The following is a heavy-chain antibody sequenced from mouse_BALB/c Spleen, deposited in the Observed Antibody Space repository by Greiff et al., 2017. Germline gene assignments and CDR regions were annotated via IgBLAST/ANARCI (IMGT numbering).Heavy chain of an antibody. CDR3: AREANWWFAY. D-gene: IGHD4-1*01. CDR2: IWSGGST. CDR1: GFSLTSYG. V-gene: IGHV2-2*02. Sequence: VKVEESGPGLVQPSPSLSITCTVSGFSLTSYGVHWVRQSPGKGLEWLGVIWSGGSTDYNAAFISRLSISKDNSKSQVFFKMNSLQANDTAIYYCAREANWWFAYWGQGTLVTVSA. J-gene: IGHJ3*01.